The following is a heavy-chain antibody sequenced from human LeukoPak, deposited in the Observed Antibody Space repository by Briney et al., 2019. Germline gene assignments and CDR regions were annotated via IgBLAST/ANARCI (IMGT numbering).Heavy chain of an antibody. J-gene: IGHJ4*02. D-gene: IGHD3-16*01. CDR1: GFTFRNYG. V-gene: IGHV3-11*01. CDR2: ISGAGGNV. Sequence: SGGSLRLSCAASGFTFRNYGLSWVRQAPGKGLEWVSYISGAGGNVNYADSVKGRFTISRDNAKNSLYLQMNSLSAEDTAVYYCARDAGNYVFDYWGQGTLVTVSS. CDR3: ARDAGNYVFDY.